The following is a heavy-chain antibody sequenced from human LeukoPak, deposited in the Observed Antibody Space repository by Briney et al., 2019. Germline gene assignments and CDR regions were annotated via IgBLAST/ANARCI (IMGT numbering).Heavy chain of an antibody. D-gene: IGHD1-20*01. Sequence: SETLSLTCSVSGTSVSNYIFYWNWIRQQPGKGLEWIGYIYHTGDTFYNPSLKSRVTISLDTSQNQFSLKMTSVTGAYTAMYYCARSENNWIDYYDSWGQGTQVTVSS. CDR1: GTSVSNYIFY. CDR2: IYHTGDT. J-gene: IGHJ4*02. V-gene: IGHV4-31*03. CDR3: ARSENNWIDYYDS.